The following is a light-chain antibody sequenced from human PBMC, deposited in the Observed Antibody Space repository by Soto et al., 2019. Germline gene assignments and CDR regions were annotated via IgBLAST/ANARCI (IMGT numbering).Light chain of an antibody. V-gene: IGKV3-20*01. Sequence: EIVLTQSPGTRSLSPGERATLSCRASHRVNSNSLAWYQQKPGQPPRVVIDGASSRASGTPDRFSGSGCGTEFTLPITRLEPEVYAGYFCQQHSGGSWPFGQGTKVEI. CDR1: HRVNSNS. CDR3: QQHSGGSWP. CDR2: GAS. J-gene: IGKJ1*01.